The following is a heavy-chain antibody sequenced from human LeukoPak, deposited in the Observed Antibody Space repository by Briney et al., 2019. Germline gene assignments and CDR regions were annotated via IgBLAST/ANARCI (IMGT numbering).Heavy chain of an antibody. V-gene: IGHV1-69*13. Sequence: SVKVSCKASGGTFSSYAISWGRQAPGQGLEWMGGITPIFAAANYAQKFQGRVTITADESTSTADMELSSLRSEDTAVYYCAGGGTMVRGVYYYYYMDVWGKGTTVTISS. J-gene: IGHJ6*03. CDR2: ITPIFAAA. CDR3: AGGGTMVRGVYYYYYMDV. D-gene: IGHD3-10*01. CDR1: GGTFSSYA.